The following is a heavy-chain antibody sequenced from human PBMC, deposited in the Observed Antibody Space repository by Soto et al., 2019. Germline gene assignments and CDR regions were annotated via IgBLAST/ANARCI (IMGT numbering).Heavy chain of an antibody. J-gene: IGHJ4*02. CDR2: IFSNDEK. Sequence: DLEWLAHIFSNDEKSYSTSLKSRLTISKDTSKSQVVLTMTNMDPVDTATYYCARIVRQDSSGYYGHFDYWGQGALVTVSS. CDR3: ARIVRQDSSGYYGHFDY. V-gene: IGHV2-26*01. D-gene: IGHD3-22*01.